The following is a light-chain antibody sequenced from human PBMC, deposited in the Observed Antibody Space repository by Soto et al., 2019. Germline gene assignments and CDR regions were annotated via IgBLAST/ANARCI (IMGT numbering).Light chain of an antibody. CDR2: STN. V-gene: IGLV8-61*01. CDR3: VLYMGSGIWV. CDR1: SGSVSASNY. Sequence: QAVVTQEPSFSVSPGTTVTLTCGLSSGSVSASNYPSWYQQTPGQAPRTLTYSTNTRSSGVPDRFSASILGNKAALTITGAQADDEGDYYCVLYMGSGIWVFGGGTKLTVL. J-gene: IGLJ3*02.